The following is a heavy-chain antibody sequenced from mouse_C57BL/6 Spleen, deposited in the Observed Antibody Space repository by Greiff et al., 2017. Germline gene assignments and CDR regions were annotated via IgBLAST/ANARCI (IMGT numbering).Heavy chain of an antibody. V-gene: IGHV5-16*01. CDR3: ARARGDYYAMDY. J-gene: IGHJ4*01. Sequence: EVQLVESEGGLVQPGSSMKLSCTASGFTFSDYYMAWVRQVPEKGLEWVANINYDGSSTYYLDSLKSRFIISRDNAKNILYLQMSSLKSEDTATYYCARARGDYYAMDYWGQGTSVTVSS. CDR1: GFTFSDYY. CDR2: INYDGSST.